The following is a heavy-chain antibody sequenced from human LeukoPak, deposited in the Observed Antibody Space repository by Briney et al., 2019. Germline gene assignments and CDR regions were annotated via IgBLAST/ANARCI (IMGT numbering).Heavy chain of an antibody. Sequence: EASVKVSCKASGGTFSSYAISWVRQAPGQGLEWMGGIIPIFGTANYAQKFQGRVTITANESTSTAYMELSSLRSEDTAVYYCARDLGNYFDYWAREPWSPSPQ. CDR2: IIPIFGTA. CDR1: GGTFSSYA. CDR3: ARDLGNYFDY. V-gene: IGHV1-69*13. D-gene: IGHD7-27*01. J-gene: IGHJ4*02.